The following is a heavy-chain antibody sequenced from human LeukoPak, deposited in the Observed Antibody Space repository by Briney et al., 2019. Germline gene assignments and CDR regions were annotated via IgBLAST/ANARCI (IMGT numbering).Heavy chain of an antibody. CDR1: GYTFTSYY. V-gene: IGHV1-46*01. Sequence: ASVTVSCKASGYTFTSYYMHWVRQAPGQGLEWMGIINPSGGSTSYAQKFQGRVTMTRDTSTSTVYMELSSLRSEDTAVYYCARDSRGYSGYYYYYYGMDVWGQGTTVTVSS. CDR2: INPSGGST. J-gene: IGHJ6*02. D-gene: IGHD5-12*01. CDR3: ARDSRGYSGYYYYYYGMDV.